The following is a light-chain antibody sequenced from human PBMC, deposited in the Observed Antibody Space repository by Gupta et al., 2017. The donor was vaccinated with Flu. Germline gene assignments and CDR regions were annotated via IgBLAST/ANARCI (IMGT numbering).Light chain of an antibody. CDR3: QQYGKT. V-gene: IGKV3-20*01. J-gene: IGKJ1*01. CDR2: GAS. CDR1: QSVRSSY. Sequence: IVLTQYPGTMSLSPGERATLSRRASQSVRSSYLAWYQQKPGQAPRLLISGASSRATGIPDRCRCSGSGTDFTLTISRLEPEDFAVYYCQQYGKTFGQGTKVEIK.